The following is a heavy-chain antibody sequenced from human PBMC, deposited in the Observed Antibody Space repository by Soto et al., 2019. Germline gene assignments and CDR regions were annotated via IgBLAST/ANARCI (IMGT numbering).Heavy chain of an antibody. V-gene: IGHV3-23*01. CDR1: GFTFSSYA. CDR2: ISGSGGST. Sequence: GVSLRLSCAASGFTFSSYAMSWVRQAPWKGLEWVSAISGSGGSTYYADSVKGRFTISRDNSKNTLYLQMNSLRAEDTAVYYCAKGHSSSWYGLYYFDYWGQGTLVTVSS. CDR3: AKGHSSSWYGLYYFDY. D-gene: IGHD6-13*01. J-gene: IGHJ4*02.